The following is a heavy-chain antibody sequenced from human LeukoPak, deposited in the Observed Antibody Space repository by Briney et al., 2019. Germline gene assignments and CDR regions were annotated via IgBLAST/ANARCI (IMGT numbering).Heavy chain of an antibody. CDR2: ISSNGGST. Sequence: GGSLRLSCAASGFTFSSYAMHWVRQAPGKGLEYVSAISSNGGSTHYTNSVKGRFTISRDNSKNTLYLQMGSLRAEDMAVYYCARKGDGDGRYDYWGRGTLVTVSS. J-gene: IGHJ4*02. D-gene: IGHD5-24*01. CDR1: GFTFSSYA. V-gene: IGHV3-64*01. CDR3: ARKGDGDGRYDY.